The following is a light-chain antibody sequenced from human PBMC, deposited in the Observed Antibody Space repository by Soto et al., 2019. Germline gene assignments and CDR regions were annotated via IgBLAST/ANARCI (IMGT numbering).Light chain of an antibody. J-gene: IGKJ4*01. CDR3: QLYYSWVT. CDR2: GAS. Sequence: EIVLTQSPDTLCVSPGECATLSCRASQNVGNNLAWYQQQPGQSPRLLLYGASTRASGITTRFRGSGSGTEFTRHFNCLRSEDTAVYYCQLYYSWVTFGGGTRVEL. V-gene: IGKV3-15*01. CDR1: QNVGNN.